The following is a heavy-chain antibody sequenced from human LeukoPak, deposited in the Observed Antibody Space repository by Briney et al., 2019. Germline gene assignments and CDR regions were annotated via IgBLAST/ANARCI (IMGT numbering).Heavy chain of an antibody. CDR1: GFAFSSYW. V-gene: IGHV3-23*01. J-gene: IGHJ4*02. CDR2: ISGSGGST. CDR3: AKDFPYCSSTSCYTVDY. D-gene: IGHD2-2*02. Sequence: GGSLRLSCAASGFAFSSYWMSWVRQAPGKGLEWVSAISGSGGSTYYADSVKGRFTISRDNSKNTLYLQMNSLRAEDTAVYYCAKDFPYCSSTSCYTVDYWGQGTLVTVSS.